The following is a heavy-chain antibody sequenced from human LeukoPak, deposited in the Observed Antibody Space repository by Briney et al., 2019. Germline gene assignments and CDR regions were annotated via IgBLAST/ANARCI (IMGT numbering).Heavy chain of an antibody. V-gene: IGHV3-23*01. CDR2: ITVSGGTA. J-gene: IGHJ6*02. D-gene: IGHD1-14*01. CDR1: EFTFSSYA. Sequence: GGSLRLSCAASEFTFSSYAMQWVRQAPGKGLEWVSGITVSGGTAYYTNSVKGRFTISRDNSKNTLYLQMNSLRAEDTAVYYCAKYLTARGPPYALDVWGQGTTVTVSS. CDR3: AKYLTARGPPYALDV.